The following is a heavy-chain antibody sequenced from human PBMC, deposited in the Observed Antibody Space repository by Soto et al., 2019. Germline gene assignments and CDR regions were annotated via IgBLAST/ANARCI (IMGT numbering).Heavy chain of an antibody. CDR1: GYTFTSYD. CDR3: GRPTNDTGDGH. Sequence: ASVKVSCKASGYTFTSYDINWVRQATGQGLEWMGWMNPNSGNTGYAQKFQGRVTMTRNTSISTAYMELSSLRSEDTAVYYCGRPTNDTGDGHGGRGTRVPVSS. J-gene: IGHJ4*02. D-gene: IGHD2-8*01. V-gene: IGHV1-8*01. CDR2: MNPNSGNT.